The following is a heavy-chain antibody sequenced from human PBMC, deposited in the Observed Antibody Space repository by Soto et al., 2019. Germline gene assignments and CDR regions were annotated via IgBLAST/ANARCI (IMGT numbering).Heavy chain of an antibody. Sequence: ASVKVSCKASGYTFTSYGISWVRQAPGQGLEWMGIINPSGGSTSDAQKFQGRVTMTRDTSTSTFYMELSSLRSEDTAVYYCARALRCGGGSCYSGWFDPWGQGTLVTVSS. D-gene: IGHD2-15*01. CDR1: GYTFTSYG. CDR2: INPSGGST. J-gene: IGHJ5*02. V-gene: IGHV1-46*03. CDR3: ARALRCGGGSCYSGWFDP.